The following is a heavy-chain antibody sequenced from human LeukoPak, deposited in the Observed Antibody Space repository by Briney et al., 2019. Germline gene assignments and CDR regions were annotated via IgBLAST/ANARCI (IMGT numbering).Heavy chain of an antibody. V-gene: IGHV1-2*02. CDR1: GYTFTGYY. CDR2: INPNRGGT. CDR3: ARGGLDYYYYYMDV. J-gene: IGHJ6*03. Sequence: ASVKVSCKASGYTFTGYYMHWVRRAPGQGLEWMGWINPNRGGTNYAQKFQGRVTMTRDTSISTAYMELSRLRSDDTAVYDCARGGLDYYYYYMDVWGKGTTVTISS.